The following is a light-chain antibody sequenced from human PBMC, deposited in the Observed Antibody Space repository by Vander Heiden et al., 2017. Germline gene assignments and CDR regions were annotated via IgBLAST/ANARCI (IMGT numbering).Light chain of an antibody. Sequence: SVLTQPPSVSAAPGQKVPIPCAGSTSNIGNNYVSWYQQLPGTAPNLLIYENNKRPSGIPDRFSGSKSGTSATLGITGLQTGDEADYYCGTWDSSLSAGVFGGGTKLTVL. J-gene: IGLJ3*02. CDR1: TSNIGNNY. CDR3: GTWDSSLSAGV. V-gene: IGLV1-51*02. CDR2: ENN.